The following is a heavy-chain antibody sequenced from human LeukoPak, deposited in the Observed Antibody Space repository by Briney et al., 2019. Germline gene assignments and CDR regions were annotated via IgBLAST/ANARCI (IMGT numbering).Heavy chain of an antibody. J-gene: IGHJ6*02. V-gene: IGHV3-33*01. CDR2: IWYDGSNK. Sequence: GGSLRLSCVASGFTFSNYGTHWVRQAPGKGLEWVAVIWYDGSNKYYADSVKGRFTISRDNAKNSLYLQMNSLRAEDTAVYYCARDPWGSGGMDVWGQGTTVTVSS. CDR3: ARDPWGSGGMDV. D-gene: IGHD7-27*01. CDR1: GFTFSNYG.